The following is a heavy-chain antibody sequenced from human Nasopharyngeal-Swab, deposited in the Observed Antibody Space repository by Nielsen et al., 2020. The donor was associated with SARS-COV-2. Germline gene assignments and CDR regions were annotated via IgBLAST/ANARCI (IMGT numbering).Heavy chain of an antibody. CDR3: ARGGWKRYYYYYYMDV. Sequence: SVKVSCKASGGTFSSYAISWVRQAPGQGLEWMGGIIPIFGTANYAQKFQGRVTITADESTSTAYMEPSSLRSEDTAVYYCARGGWKRYYYYYYMDVWGKGTTVTVSS. CDR2: IIPIFGTA. J-gene: IGHJ6*03. CDR1: GGTFSSYA. V-gene: IGHV1-69*13. D-gene: IGHD6-19*01.